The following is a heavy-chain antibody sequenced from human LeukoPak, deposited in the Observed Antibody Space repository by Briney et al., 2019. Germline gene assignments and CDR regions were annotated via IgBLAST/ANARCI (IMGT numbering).Heavy chain of an antibody. J-gene: IGHJ2*01. Sequence: SETLSLTCTVSGGSISGSFWSWIRQPPGKGLEWIAYIYTSEITNYNPSLRSRVTMSLDTSNNQFSLKLSSVTAADTAVYYCARHAGFGVWWFDVWGRGTLVTVSS. CDR3: ARHAGFGVWWFDV. CDR1: GGSISGSF. V-gene: IGHV4-4*09. D-gene: IGHD2-8*01. CDR2: IYTSEIT.